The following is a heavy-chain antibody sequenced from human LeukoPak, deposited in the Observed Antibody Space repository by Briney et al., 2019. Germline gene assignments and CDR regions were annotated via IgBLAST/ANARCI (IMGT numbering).Heavy chain of an antibody. Sequence: PGGSLRLSCAASGFTFSSYAMSWVRQAPGKGLEWVSAISGSGGSTYYADSVKGRFTISRDNAKNSLYLQMNSLRAEDTAVYYCARDPPSYSSGLYGMDVWGQGTTVTVSS. J-gene: IGHJ6*02. CDR3: ARDPPSYSSGLYGMDV. V-gene: IGHV3-23*01. D-gene: IGHD6-19*01. CDR1: GFTFSSYA. CDR2: ISGSGGST.